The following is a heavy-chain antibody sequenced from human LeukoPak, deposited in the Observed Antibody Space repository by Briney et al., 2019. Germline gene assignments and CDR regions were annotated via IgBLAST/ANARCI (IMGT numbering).Heavy chain of an antibody. Sequence: ASVRVSCKASGYTFTCYDISWVRQAPGQGLEWMGWISAYSGYTNFAQKFQDRVTMTTDTSTSTAYMELRSLRSDDTAVYYCARNENYNCDYWGQGTLVTVSS. V-gene: IGHV1-18*01. D-gene: IGHD5-24*01. CDR3: ARNENYNCDY. J-gene: IGHJ4*02. CDR1: GYTFTCYD. CDR2: ISAYSGYT.